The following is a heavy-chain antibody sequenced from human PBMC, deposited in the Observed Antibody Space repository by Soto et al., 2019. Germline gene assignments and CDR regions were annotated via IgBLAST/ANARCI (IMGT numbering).Heavy chain of an antibody. CDR2: INSDGSST. Sequence: GVSLRLSCAAPKVTFSSYCRHWVRQAPGKGLVWVSRINSDGSSTSYADSVKGRFTISRDNAKNTLYLQMNSLRAEDTAVYYCARHYDSSSWYFVTYDSDGMDVCGQAITVAVP. J-gene: IGHJ6*01. CDR1: KVTFSSYC. CDR3: ARHYDSSSWYFVTYDSDGMDV. V-gene: IGHV3-74*01. D-gene: IGHD6-13*01.